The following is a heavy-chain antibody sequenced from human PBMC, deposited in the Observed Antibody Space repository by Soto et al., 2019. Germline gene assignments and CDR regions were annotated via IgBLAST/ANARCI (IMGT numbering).Heavy chain of an antibody. D-gene: IGHD2-21*02. Sequence: PGGSLRLSCAASGFTFSSYARSWVRQAPGKGLEWVSAISGSGGSTYYADSVKGRFTISRDNSKNTLYLQMNSLRAEDTAVYYCAKYIWGGGGDSRYYYGMDVWGQGTTVTVSS. CDR3: AKYIWGGGGDSRYYYGMDV. CDR1: GFTFSSYA. V-gene: IGHV3-23*01. J-gene: IGHJ6*02. CDR2: ISGSGGST.